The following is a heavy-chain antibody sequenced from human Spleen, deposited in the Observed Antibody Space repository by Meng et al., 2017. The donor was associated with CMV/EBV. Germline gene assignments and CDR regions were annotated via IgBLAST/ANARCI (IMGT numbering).Heavy chain of an antibody. Sequence: GESLKISCVVSGFPFSGYWMHWVRQLPGKGLVWVSRINSDGSTTSDADSVKGRFTISRDNAKNTLFLQMNSLRAEDTAVYYCARSIEARYYYYGMDAWVQGTTVTVSS. D-gene: IGHD6-6*01. CDR2: INSDGSTT. V-gene: IGHV3-74*01. CDR3: ARSIEARYYYYGMDA. CDR1: GFPFSGYW. J-gene: IGHJ6*02.